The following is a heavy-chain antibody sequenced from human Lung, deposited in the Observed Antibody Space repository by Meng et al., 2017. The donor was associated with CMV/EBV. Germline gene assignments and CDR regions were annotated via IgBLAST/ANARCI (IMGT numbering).Heavy chain of an antibody. V-gene: IGHV3-15*01. CDR3: TTGRDVGATTGP. D-gene: IGHD1-26*01. J-gene: IGHJ5*02. CDR2: IKSKTDGGTT. CDR1: GFTFSNAW. Sequence: GGSLRLXCAASGFTFSNAWMSWVRQAPGKGLEWVGRIKSKTDGGTTDYAAPVKGRFTISRDDSKNTLYLQVNSLKTEDTAVYYCTTGRDVGATTGPWGQGTXVTVSS.